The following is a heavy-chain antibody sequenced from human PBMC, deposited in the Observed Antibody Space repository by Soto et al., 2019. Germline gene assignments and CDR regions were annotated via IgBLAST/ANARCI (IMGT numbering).Heavy chain of an antibody. D-gene: IGHD1-20*01. V-gene: IGHV4-59*01. CDR3: ARYKSNYYYGIDV. Sequence: SETLSLTCTVSGGSISSYYWSWIRQPPGKGLEWIGYIYYSGITNYNPSLKSRVTISVDTSKNQFSLKLSSVTAADTAVYYCARYKSNYYYGIDVCGQWSTVT. CDR1: GGSISSYY. CDR2: IYYSGIT. J-gene: IGHJ6*02.